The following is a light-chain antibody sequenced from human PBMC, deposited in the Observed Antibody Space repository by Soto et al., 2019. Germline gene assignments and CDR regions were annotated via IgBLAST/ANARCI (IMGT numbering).Light chain of an antibody. CDR2: DAS. CDR3: QHYDTFPYT. J-gene: IGKJ2*01. CDR1: QSISSW. Sequence: IQMTQSPSTLSASVGDRVTITCRASQSISSWLAWYQQKPGKAPKLLIYDASSLESGVPSRFSGSGSGTEFTLTISSLRPDDFATYYCQHYDTFPYTFGQGTKVDIK. V-gene: IGKV1-5*01.